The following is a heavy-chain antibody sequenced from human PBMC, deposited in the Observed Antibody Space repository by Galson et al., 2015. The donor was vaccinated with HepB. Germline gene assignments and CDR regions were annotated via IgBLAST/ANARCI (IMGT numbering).Heavy chain of an antibody. CDR3: ARADYGKTYDSSAYPLGFDY. D-gene: IGHD3-22*01. J-gene: IGHJ4*02. Sequence: SVKVSCKASGYTFTSYGISWVRQAPGQGLEWMGWISAYNGNTNYAQKLQGRVTMTTDTSTSTAYMELRSLRSDDTAVYYCARADYGKTYDSSAYPLGFDYWGQGTLVTVSS. CDR2: ISAYNGNT. CDR1: GYTFTSYG. V-gene: IGHV1-18*01.